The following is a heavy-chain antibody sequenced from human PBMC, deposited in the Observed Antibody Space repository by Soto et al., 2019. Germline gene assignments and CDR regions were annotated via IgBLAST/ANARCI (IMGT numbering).Heavy chain of an antibody. D-gene: IGHD2-15*01. CDR3: ARTHSVSWDYYYYGMDV. CDR1: GDSVSSNSAA. V-gene: IGHV6-1*01. CDR2: TYYRSKWYN. Sequence: SQTLSLTCVISGDSVSSNSAAWNWIRQSPSRGLEWLGRTYYRSKWYNDYAVSVRSRITINPDTSKNQFSLQLNSVTPEDTAVYYCARTHSVSWDYYYYGMDVWGQGTTVTVSS. J-gene: IGHJ6*02.